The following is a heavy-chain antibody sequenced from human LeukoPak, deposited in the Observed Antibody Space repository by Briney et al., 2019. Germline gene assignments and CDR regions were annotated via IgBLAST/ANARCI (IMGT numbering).Heavy chain of an antibody. Sequence: GGSLRLSCAASGFTVSSNYMSWVRQAPAKGLEWVSVIYSGGSTYYADSVKGRFTISRHNSKNTLYLQMNSLRAEDTAVYYCASLDAEYFQHWGQGTLVTVSS. V-gene: IGHV3-53*04. CDR2: IYSGGST. CDR3: ASLDAEYFQH. J-gene: IGHJ1*01. CDR1: GFTVSSNY.